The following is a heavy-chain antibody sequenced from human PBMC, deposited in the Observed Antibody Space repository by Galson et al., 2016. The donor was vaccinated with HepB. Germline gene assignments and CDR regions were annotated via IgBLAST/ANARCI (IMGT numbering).Heavy chain of an antibody. J-gene: IGHJ5*02. V-gene: IGHV4-4*07. CDR2: LYPPENT. CDR1: GGSVTTYY. Sequence: SETLSPTCTVSGGSVTTYYWNWIRQPAGKPLEWIGRLYPPENTNYNPSFKSRITMSIDTSKKEFSLKLTSVTAADTAIYYCARSNFYSRDAFFDPWGQGTLVTVSS. CDR3: ARSNFYSRDAFFDP. D-gene: IGHD1-26*01.